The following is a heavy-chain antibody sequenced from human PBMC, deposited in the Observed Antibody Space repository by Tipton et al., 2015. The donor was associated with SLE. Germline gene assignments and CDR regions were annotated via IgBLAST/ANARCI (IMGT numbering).Heavy chain of an antibody. J-gene: IGHJ5*02. D-gene: IGHD4-17*01. V-gene: IGHV4-59*01. CDR3: ARGRDYGDTGVYSP. Sequence: LRLSCAASGFTFSSYTMIWVRQAPGKGLEWIGYVSYSGSTTYNPSLQSRITISIDTSKKQLFLRVSSETAADTAVYYCARGRDYGDTGVYSPWGQGTLVTVSS. CDR2: VSYSGST. CDR1: GFTFSSYT.